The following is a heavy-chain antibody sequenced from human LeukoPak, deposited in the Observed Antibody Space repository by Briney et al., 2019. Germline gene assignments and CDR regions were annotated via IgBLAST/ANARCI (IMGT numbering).Heavy chain of an antibody. Sequence: GGSLRLSCAASGFTFDDYAMHWVRQAPGKGLEWVSLISGDGGSTYYADSVKGRFTISRDNSKNTVYLQMHSLRADDTAVYYCARISGTLCFDLWGLGTLVTVSS. CDR3: ARISGTLCFDL. J-gene: IGHJ4*02. CDR1: GFTFDDYA. V-gene: IGHV3-43*02. CDR2: ISGDGGST. D-gene: IGHD1-7*01.